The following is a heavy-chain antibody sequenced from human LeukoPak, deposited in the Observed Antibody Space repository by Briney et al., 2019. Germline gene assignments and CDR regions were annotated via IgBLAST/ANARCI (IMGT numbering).Heavy chain of an antibody. V-gene: IGHV1-69*13. J-gene: IGHJ4*02. Sequence: SVKVSCKASGGTFSSYAISWARQAPGQGLEWMGGIIPIFGTANYAQKFQGRVTITADESTSTAYMELSSLRPEDTAVYYCARVGLGHYFHYWGQGTLVTVSS. CDR2: IIPIFGTA. CDR3: ARVGLGHYFHY. D-gene: IGHD3-10*01. CDR1: GGTFSSYA.